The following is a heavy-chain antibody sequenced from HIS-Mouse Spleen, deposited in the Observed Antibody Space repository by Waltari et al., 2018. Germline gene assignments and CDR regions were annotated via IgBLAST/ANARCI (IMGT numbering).Heavy chain of an antibody. CDR2: ISYDGSNK. Sequence: QVQLVESGGGVVQPGRSLGPPCAAPGFTFSSYAMHWVRQAPGKGLEWVAVISYDGSNKYYADSVKGRFTISRDNSKNTLYLQMNSLRAEDTAVYYCARGAVAGDAFDIWGQGTMVTVSS. D-gene: IGHD6-19*01. V-gene: IGHV3-30*04. CDR3: ARGAVAGDAFDI. CDR1: GFTFSSYA. J-gene: IGHJ3*02.